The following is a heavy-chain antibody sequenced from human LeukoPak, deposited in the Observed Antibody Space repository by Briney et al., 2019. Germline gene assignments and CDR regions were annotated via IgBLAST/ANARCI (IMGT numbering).Heavy chain of an antibody. J-gene: IGHJ4*02. CDR1: GFTFDDYA. CDR2: ISWNSGSI. CDR3: AKQMTTELAVAGEFDY. Sequence: GGSLRLSCAASGFTFDDYAMHWVRQAPGKGLEWVSGISWNSGSIGYADSVKGRFTISRDNAKNSLYLQMNSLRAEDTALYYCAKQMTTELAVAGEFDYWGQGTLVTVSS. D-gene: IGHD6-19*01. V-gene: IGHV3-9*01.